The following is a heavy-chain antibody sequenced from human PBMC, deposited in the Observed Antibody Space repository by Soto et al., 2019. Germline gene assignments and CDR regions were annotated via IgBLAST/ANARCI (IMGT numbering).Heavy chain of an antibody. D-gene: IGHD5-12*01. CDR3: ARDLLVATTGYGMDV. CDR1: GGSISSYY. CDR2: IYYSGST. J-gene: IGHJ6*02. V-gene: IGHV4-59*01. Sequence: SETLSLTCTVSGGSISSYYWSWIRQPPGKGLEWIGYIYYSGSTNYNPSLKSRVTISVDTSKNQFSLKLSSVTAADTAVYYCARDLLVATTGYGMDVWGQGTTVTVS.